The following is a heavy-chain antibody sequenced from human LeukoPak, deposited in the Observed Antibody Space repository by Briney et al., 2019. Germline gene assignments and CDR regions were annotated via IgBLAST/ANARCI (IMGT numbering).Heavy chain of an antibody. CDR1: GYTFTSYY. V-gene: IGHV1-46*01. Sequence: ASVKVSCKASGYTFTSYYMHWVRQAPGRGLEWMGIINPSGGSTSYAQKFQGRVTMTRDTSTSTVYMELSSLRSEDTAVYYCARDLLQQLVDDAFDIWGQGTMVTVSS. CDR3: ARDLLQQLVDDAFDI. J-gene: IGHJ3*02. CDR2: INPSGGST. D-gene: IGHD6-13*01.